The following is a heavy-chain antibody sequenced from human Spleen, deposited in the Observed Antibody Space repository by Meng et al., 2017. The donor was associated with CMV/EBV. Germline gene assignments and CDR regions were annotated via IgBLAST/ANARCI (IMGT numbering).Heavy chain of an antibody. J-gene: IGHJ4*02. V-gene: IGHV3-21*01. Sequence: GESLKISCAASGFTFSSYEMNWVRQAPGKGLEWVSSISSSGSYINYADSLKGRFTISRDNAKKSLYLQMNSLRAEDTAVYYCAGSIDYWGQGTLVTVSS. CDR1: GFTFSSYE. CDR3: AGSIDY. CDR2: ISSSGSYI.